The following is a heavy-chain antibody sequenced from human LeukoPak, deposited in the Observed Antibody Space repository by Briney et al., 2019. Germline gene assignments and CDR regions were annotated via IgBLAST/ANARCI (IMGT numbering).Heavy chain of an antibody. CDR3: ARARPPYYDSSDVSYPFDY. Sequence: ASVKVSCKVSGYTLTELSMHWVRQAPGQGLEWMGVTNPSGGSTSYAQKFQGRVTMTRDTSTSTVYMELSSLRSEDTAVYYCARARPPYYDSSDVSYPFDYWGQGTLVTVSS. CDR1: GYTLTELS. CDR2: TNPSGGST. V-gene: IGHV1-46*01. D-gene: IGHD3-22*01. J-gene: IGHJ4*02.